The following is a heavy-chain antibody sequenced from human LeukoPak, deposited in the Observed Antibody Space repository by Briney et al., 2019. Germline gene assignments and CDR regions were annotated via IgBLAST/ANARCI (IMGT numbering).Heavy chain of an antibody. CDR2: INHSGST. D-gene: IGHD1-26*01. Sequence: KSSETLSLTCALYGGSSSGYYWSWLRQPPGKALEWLGDINHSGSTNYNPSLKSRVTISVDTSKNQFSLKLSSVTAADTAVYYCARGRIAISGSYAYWGQGTLVTVSS. CDR3: ARGRIAISGSYAY. J-gene: IGHJ4*02. CDR1: GGSSSGYY. V-gene: IGHV4-34*01.